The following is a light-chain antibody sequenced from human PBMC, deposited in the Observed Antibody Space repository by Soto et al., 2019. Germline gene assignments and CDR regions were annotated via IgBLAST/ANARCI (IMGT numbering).Light chain of an antibody. Sequence: EIVLTQSPATLSLSPGERATLSCRASQSVSSYLARYQQKPGQAPRLLIYDASNRATGIPARFSGSGSGTEFTLTISSLQSEDFAVYYCQQYHNWPITFGQGTRLEIK. J-gene: IGKJ5*01. V-gene: IGKV3-11*01. CDR2: DAS. CDR3: QQYHNWPIT. CDR1: QSVSSY.